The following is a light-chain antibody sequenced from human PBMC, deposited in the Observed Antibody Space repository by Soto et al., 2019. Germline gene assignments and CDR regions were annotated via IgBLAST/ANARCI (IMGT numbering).Light chain of an antibody. CDR1: SSDVGGYNY. CDR3: SSYGGDNNWGV. CDR2: EVT. Sequence: QSALTQPPSASGSPGQSVTISCTGTSSDVGGYNYVSWYQQHPGKTPKLIIYEVTKRPSGVPDRFSGSKSGNTASLTVSGLQDEDEADYYCSSYGGDNNWGVFGGGTKLTVL. J-gene: IGLJ2*01. V-gene: IGLV2-8*01.